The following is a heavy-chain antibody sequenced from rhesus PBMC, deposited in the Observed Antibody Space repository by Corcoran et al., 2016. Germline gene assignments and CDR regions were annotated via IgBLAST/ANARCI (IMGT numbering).Heavy chain of an antibody. CDR2: ISGSSGST. CDR1: GGSISSSNW. J-gene: IGHJ4*01. CDR3: ARDGAAGTTKDYFDY. D-gene: IGHD1-20*01. Sequence: QVQLQESGPGLVKPSETLSLTCAVSGGSISSSNWWSWIRQPPGKGLEWIGYISGSSGSTYYNPSLKSRVTISTDTSKNQFSLKLSSVTAADTAVYYCARDGAAGTTKDYFDYWGQGVLVTFSS. V-gene: IGHV4-65*01.